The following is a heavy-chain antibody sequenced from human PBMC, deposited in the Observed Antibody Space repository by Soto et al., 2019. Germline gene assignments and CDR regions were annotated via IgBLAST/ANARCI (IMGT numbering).Heavy chain of an antibody. D-gene: IGHD2-8*01. CDR3: ERGGAGYCTNGVCQIIYGMDV. Sequence: ASVKVSCKASGYTFTSYDINWVRQATGQGLEWMGWMNPNSGNTGYAQKFQGRVTMTRNTSISTAYMELSSLRSEDTAVYYCERGGAGYCTNGVCQIIYGMDVWGQGTTVTVSS. CDR2: MNPNSGNT. V-gene: IGHV1-8*01. CDR1: GYTFTSYD. J-gene: IGHJ6*02.